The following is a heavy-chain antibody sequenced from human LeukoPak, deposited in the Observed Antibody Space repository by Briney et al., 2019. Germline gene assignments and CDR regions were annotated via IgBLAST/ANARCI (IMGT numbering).Heavy chain of an antibody. CDR1: GGSISTYY. D-gene: IGHD5-18*01. V-gene: IGHV4-4*07. CDR2: IYISGRT. Sequence: SETLSLTCTVSGGSISTYYWSWIRQPAGKGLEWIGRIYISGRTNYNPSIQSRVTMSVDTSRNQFSLKLRSVTAADTAVYYCAREASDTAMATYYFDYWGQGTLVTVSS. CDR3: AREASDTAMATYYFDY. J-gene: IGHJ4*02.